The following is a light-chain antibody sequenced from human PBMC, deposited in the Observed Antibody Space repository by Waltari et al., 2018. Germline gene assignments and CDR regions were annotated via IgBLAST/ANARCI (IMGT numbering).Light chain of an antibody. CDR3: QQYFSPPET. CDR1: ISNIRSNV. Sequence: QSVVTQPPSASGTPGQRVTISCSGGISNIRSNVVQWYQQLPGMAPKVLIYYNNLRPSGVPDRFSGSGSGTDFTLTISSLQAEDVAVYYCQQYFSPPETFGQGTK. V-gene: IGLV1-44*01. CDR2: YNN. J-gene: IGLJ3*02.